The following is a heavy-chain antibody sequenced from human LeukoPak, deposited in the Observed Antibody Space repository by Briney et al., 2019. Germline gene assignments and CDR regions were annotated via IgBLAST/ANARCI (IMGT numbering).Heavy chain of an antibody. J-gene: IGHJ4*02. CDR3: ARGRRLRNWGFSPQPFDY. CDR2: INHSGST. CDR1: GGSFSGYY. V-gene: IGHV4-34*01. D-gene: IGHD7-27*01. Sequence: SETLSLTCAVYGGSFSGYYWSWIRQPPGKGLEWIGEINHSGSTSYNPSLKSRVTISVDTSKNQFSLKLSSVTAADTAVYYCARGRRLRNWGFSPQPFDYWGQGTLVTVSS.